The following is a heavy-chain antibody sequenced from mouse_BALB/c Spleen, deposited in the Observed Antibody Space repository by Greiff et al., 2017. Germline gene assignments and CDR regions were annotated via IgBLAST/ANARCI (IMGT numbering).Heavy chain of an antibody. V-gene: IGHV5-6-3*01. CDR3: ARAPYYYGSSYWYFDV. CDR2: INSNGGST. CDR1: GFTFSSYG. D-gene: IGHD1-1*01. J-gene: IGHJ1*01. Sequence: EVKLVESGGGLVQPGGSLKLSCAASGFTFSSYGMSWVRQTPDKRLELVATINSNGGSTYYPDSVKGRFTISRDNAKNTLYLQMSSLKSEDTAMYYCARAPYYYGSSYWYFDVWGEGTTVTVSS.